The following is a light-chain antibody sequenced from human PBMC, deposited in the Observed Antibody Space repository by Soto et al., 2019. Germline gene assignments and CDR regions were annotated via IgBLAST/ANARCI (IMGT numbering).Light chain of an antibody. CDR2: ESS. Sequence: QSALTQPASVSGSPGQSITISCTGTSSDVVSYNLVSWYQQHPGKVPKIMIYESSKRPSGSPNRFSGSKFGNTASLTTYGLQAEDEADYYCCSYSGSSTCVFGTGTKLTVL. CDR1: SSDVVSYNL. J-gene: IGLJ1*01. CDR3: CSYSGSSTCV. V-gene: IGLV2-23*01.